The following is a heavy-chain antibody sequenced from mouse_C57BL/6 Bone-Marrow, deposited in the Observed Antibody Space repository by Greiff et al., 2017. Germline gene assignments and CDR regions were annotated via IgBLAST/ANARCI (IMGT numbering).Heavy chain of an antibody. D-gene: IGHD2-4*01. CDR1: GYTFTSYW. J-gene: IGHJ3*01. CDR3: ARSGDYEFAY. CDR2: IDPSDSYT. V-gene: IGHV1-59*01. Sequence: QVQLQQPGAELVRPGTSVKLSCKASGYTFTSYWMHWVKQRPGQGLEWIGVIDPSDSYTNYNQKFKGKATLTVDTSSSTAYMQLSSLTSEDSAVYYCARSGDYEFAYWGQGTLVTVSA.